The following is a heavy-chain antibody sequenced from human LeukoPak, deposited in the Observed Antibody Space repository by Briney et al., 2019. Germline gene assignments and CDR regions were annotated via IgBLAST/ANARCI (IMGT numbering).Heavy chain of an antibody. D-gene: IGHD2-2*01. Sequence: ASVKVSCKASGYTFTGYYMYWVRQAPGQGLEWMGWINPNSGGTNYAQKFQGRVTMTRDTSISTAYMELSRLRSDDTAVYYCARDRLRYCSSTSCYGNWGQGTLVTVSS. CDR2: INPNSGGT. CDR3: ARDRLRYCSSTSCYGN. V-gene: IGHV1-2*02. J-gene: IGHJ4*02. CDR1: GYTFTGYY.